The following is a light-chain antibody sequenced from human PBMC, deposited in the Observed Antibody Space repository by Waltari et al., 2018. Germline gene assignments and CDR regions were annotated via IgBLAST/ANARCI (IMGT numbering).Light chain of an antibody. J-gene: IGKJ5*01. CDR2: WAS. V-gene: IGKV4-1*01. CDR1: QTILKSADNNSC. Sequence: IVMTQSPDSLAVSLGERATINCKSSQTILKSADNNSCLAWYQQKPGQPPKLLIYWASTRGSGVPDRVSGSGSGTDFTLTSSSLQAEDGAVYYCQQVYSSPITFVQGTRLEIK. CDR3: QQVYSSPIT.